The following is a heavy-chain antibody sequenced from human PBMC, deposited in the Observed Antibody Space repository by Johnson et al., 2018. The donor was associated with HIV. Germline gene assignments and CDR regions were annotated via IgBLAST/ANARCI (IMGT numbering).Heavy chain of an antibody. V-gene: IGHV3-30*02. CDR2: IRYDGSNK. D-gene: IGHD3-22*01. CDR3: AKVRVAAMVVVVSGRDAFDI. Sequence: QVQLVESGGGLAKPAWSPRLSCAASQFTFSDYYMSWIRQAPGKGLEWVAFIRYDGSNKYYADSVKGRFTISRDNSKNTLYLQMNSLITEDTAVYYCAKVRVAAMVVVVSGRDAFDIWGQGTMVTVSS. CDR1: QFTFSDYY. J-gene: IGHJ3*02.